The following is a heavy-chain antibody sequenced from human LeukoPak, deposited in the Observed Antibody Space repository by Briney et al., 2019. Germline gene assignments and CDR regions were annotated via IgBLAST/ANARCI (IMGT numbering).Heavy chain of an antibody. D-gene: IGHD5-18*01. CDR3: ARGDGYSYGYYFDY. CDR1: GGSFSGYY. V-gene: IGHV4-34*01. J-gene: IGHJ4*02. Sequence: SETLSLTCAVYGGSFSGYYWSWIRQPPGKGLEWIGEINHSGSTNYNPSLKSRVTISVDTSKNQFSLKLSSVTAADTAVYYCARGDGYSYGYYFDYWGQGTLVAVSS. CDR2: INHSGST.